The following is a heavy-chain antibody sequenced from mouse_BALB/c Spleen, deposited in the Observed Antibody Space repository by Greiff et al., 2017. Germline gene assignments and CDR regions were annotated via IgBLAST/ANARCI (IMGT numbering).Heavy chain of an antibody. D-gene: IGHD1-1*01. CDR2: INSNGGST. J-gene: IGHJ1*01. CDR3: AREGYYGSSLWYFDV. V-gene: IGHV5-6-3*01. CDR1: GFTFSSYG. Sequence: DVMLVESGGGLVQPGGSLKLSCAASGFTFSSYGMSWVRQTPDKRLELVATINSNGGSTYYPDSVKGRFTISRDNAKNTLYLQMSSLKSEDTAMYYCAREGYYGSSLWYFDVWGAGTTVTVSS.